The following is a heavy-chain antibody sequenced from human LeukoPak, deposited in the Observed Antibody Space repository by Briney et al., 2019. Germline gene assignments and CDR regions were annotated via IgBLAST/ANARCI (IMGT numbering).Heavy chain of an antibody. CDR3: ARHVPPGIAVAATWDWFDP. D-gene: IGHD6-19*01. V-gene: IGHV4-39*01. CDR1: GGSISSSSYY. J-gene: IGHJ5*02. CDR2: IYYSGST. Sequence: SETLSLTCTVSGGSISSSSYYWGWIRQPPGKGLEWIGSIYYSGSTYYNPSLKSLVTICVDTSKNQSPLKLNSVTAADTAVYYCARHVPPGIAVAATWDWFDPWGQGTLVTVSS.